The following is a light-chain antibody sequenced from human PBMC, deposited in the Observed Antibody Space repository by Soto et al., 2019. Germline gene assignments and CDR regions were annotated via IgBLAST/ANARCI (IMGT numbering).Light chain of an antibody. CDR1: SSNIGAGYD. J-gene: IGLJ1*01. V-gene: IGLV1-40*01. Sequence: QSVLTQPPSVSGAPGQRVTISCTGRSSNIGAGYDVHWYQQLPGTAPKLLIYGNSNRPSGVPDRFSGSKSGTSASLAITGLQAEDEAYYCQSYDSSLSGYVFGTGTKVTVL. CDR2: GNS. CDR3: QSYDSSLSGYV.